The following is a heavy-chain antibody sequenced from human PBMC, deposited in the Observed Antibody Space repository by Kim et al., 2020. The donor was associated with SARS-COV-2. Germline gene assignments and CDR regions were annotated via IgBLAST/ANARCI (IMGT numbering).Heavy chain of an antibody. J-gene: IGHJ6*02. D-gene: IGHD3-9*01. CDR1: GYTFTSYG. CDR2: ISAYNGNT. CDR3: ARDNDWSVMGHYGMDV. Sequence: ASVKVSCKASGYTFTSYGISWVRQAPGQGLEWMGWISAYNGNTNYAQKLQGRVTMTTDTSTSTAYMELRSLRSDDTAVYYCARDNDWSVMGHYGMDVWGQGTTVTVSS. V-gene: IGHV1-18*01.